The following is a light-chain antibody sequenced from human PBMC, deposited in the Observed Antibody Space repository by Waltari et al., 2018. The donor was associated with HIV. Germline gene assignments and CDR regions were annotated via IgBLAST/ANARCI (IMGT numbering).Light chain of an antibody. CDR2: DAS. V-gene: IGKV1-33*01. Sequence: DIQMTQSPSSLSASVGDRVPITCQASQDISNYLNWYQQKPGKAPKLLIYDASNLETGVPSRFSGSGSRTDFTFTISSLQPEDIATYYCQQYDNLPYTFGQGTKLEIK. J-gene: IGKJ2*01. CDR3: QQYDNLPYT. CDR1: QDISNY.